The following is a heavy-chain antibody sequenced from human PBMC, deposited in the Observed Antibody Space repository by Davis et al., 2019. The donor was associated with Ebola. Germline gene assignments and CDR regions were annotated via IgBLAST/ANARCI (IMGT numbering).Heavy chain of an antibody. V-gene: IGHV3-23*01. CDR3: AKVHPPTTVTTGWFDP. J-gene: IGHJ5*02. Sequence: PGGSLRLSCAPSGFIFSSYAMSWVRQAPGKGLEWVSSISVRSITYHADSVKGRFTISRDNSKNTLYLQMNSLRAEDTAVYYCAKVHPPTTVTTGWFDPWGQGTLVTVSS. CDR1: GFIFSSYA. D-gene: IGHD4-17*01. CDR2: ISVRSIT.